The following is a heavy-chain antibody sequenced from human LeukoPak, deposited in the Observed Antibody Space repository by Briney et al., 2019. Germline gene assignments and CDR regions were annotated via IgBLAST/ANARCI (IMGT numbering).Heavy chain of an antibody. CDR3: AREMVEYSSSWYYFDY. CDR2: INHSGST. D-gene: IGHD6-13*01. V-gene: IGHV4-34*01. Sequence: MSSETLSLACTVSGGSISSYYWSWICQPPGKGLEWIGEINHSGSTNYNPSLKSRVTISVDTSKNQFSLKLSSVTAADTAVYYCAREMVEYSSSWYYFDYWGQGTLVTVSS. CDR1: GGSISSYY. J-gene: IGHJ4*02.